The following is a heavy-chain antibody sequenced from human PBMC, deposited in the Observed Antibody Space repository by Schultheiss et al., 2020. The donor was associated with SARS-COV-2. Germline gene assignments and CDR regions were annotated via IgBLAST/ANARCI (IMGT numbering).Heavy chain of an antibody. CDR3: ARGRLYGSGSYYYYYGMDV. CDR2: INHSGST. J-gene: IGHJ6*02. CDR1: GFSFSSYA. V-gene: IGHV4-34*01. D-gene: IGHD3-10*01. Sequence: GSLRLSCAASGFSFSSYAMSWVRQAPGKGLEWIGEINHSGSTNYNPSLKSRVTISVDTSKNQFSLKLSSVTAADTAVYYCARGRLYGSGSYYYYYGMDVWGQGTTVTVSS.